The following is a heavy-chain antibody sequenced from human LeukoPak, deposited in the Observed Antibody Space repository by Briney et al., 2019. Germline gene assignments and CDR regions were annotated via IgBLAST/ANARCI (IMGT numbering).Heavy chain of an antibody. Sequence: GGSLRLSCAASGFTFSSYAMSWVRQAPGKGLECVSAISGSGGSTYYADSVKGRFTISRDNSKNTLYLQMNSLRAEDTAVYYCAKARGVPAAKYYFDYWGQGTLVTVSS. CDR2: ISGSGGST. CDR1: GFTFSSYA. J-gene: IGHJ4*02. CDR3: AKARGVPAAKYYFDY. V-gene: IGHV3-23*01. D-gene: IGHD2-2*01.